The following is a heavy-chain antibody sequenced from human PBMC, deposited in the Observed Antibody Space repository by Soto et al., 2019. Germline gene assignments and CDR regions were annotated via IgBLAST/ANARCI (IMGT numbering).Heavy chain of an antibody. CDR2: IYYSGST. Sequence: QLQLQESGPGLVKPSETLSLTCTVSGGAIGSRNYYWGWIRQPPGKGREWIGSIYYSGSTYDNPSLKSRVTLSVDTSKNQFSLRLSSVTAADTALYYCARLLFDSRGYYYFDYWGQGTLVTVSS. D-gene: IGHD3-22*01. CDR3: ARLLFDSRGYYYFDY. CDR1: GGAIGSRNYY. V-gene: IGHV4-39*01. J-gene: IGHJ4*02.